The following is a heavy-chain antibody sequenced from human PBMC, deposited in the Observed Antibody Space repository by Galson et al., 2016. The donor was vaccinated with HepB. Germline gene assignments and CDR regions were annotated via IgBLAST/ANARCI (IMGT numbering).Heavy chain of an antibody. Sequence: SETLSLTCAVSGASISSEIWWSWVRQPPGKGLEWIGEIYHAGLTNYNPSLKSRVTMSMDKSNNHFSLELNSVTAADTAVYYCVRVGWAAAGTDQLWGQGTLVTVSS. CDR2: IYHAGLT. CDR3: VRVGWAAAGTDQL. D-gene: IGHD6-13*01. CDR1: GASISSEIW. V-gene: IGHV4-4*02. J-gene: IGHJ1*01.